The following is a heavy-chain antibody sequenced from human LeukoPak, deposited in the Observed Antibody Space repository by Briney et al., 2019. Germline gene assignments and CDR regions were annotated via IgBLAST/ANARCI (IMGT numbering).Heavy chain of an antibody. D-gene: IGHD3-3*01. V-gene: IGHV1-8*01. CDR1: GYTFTSYD. CDR2: MNPNSGNT. Sequence: GASVTVSFTASGYTFTSYDNNWGRQAPGQGLEWMGWMNPNSGNTGYAQKFQGRVTMTRNTSISTAYMELSSLRSEDTAVYYCARGRRYYDFWSGYYTGFYYYGMDVWGQGTTVTVSS. J-gene: IGHJ6*02. CDR3: ARGRRYYDFWSGYYTGFYYYGMDV.